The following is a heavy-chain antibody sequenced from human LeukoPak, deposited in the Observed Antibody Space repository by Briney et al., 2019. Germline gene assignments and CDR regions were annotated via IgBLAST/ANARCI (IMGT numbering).Heavy chain of an antibody. J-gene: IGHJ5*02. V-gene: IGHV1-69*05. CDR1: GGTFSSYA. Sequence: ASVKVSCKASGGTFSSYAISWVRQAPGQGLEWMGGIIPIFGTANYAQKFQGRVTITTDESTSTAYMELSSLRSEDTAVYYCARDRANYYDSSGYPNWFDLWGQGTLVTVSS. CDR3: ARDRANYYDSSGYPNWFDL. D-gene: IGHD3-22*01. CDR2: IIPIFGTA.